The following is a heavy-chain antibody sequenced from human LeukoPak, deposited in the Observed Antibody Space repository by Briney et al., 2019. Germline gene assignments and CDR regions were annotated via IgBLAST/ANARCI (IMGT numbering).Heavy chain of an antibody. J-gene: IGHJ4*02. CDR1: GFTFSSYA. Sequence: PGGSLRLSCAASGFTFSSYAMHWVRQAPGKGLEYVSAISSNGGSTYYANSVKGRFTISRDNSKNTLYLQMNSLRAEDTAVYYCAKDRTLGAWDFDPTLDYWGQGTLVTVSS. V-gene: IGHV3-64*01. CDR2: ISSNGGST. D-gene: IGHD1-26*01. CDR3: AKDRTLGAWDFDPTLDY.